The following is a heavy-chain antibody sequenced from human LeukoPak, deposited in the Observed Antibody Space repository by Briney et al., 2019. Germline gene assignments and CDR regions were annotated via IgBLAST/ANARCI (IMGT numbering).Heavy chain of an antibody. Sequence: SETLSLTCTVSGGSISSYYRSWIRQPPGKGLEWIGYIYYSGSTNYNPSLKSRVTISVDTAKNQFSLKLRSDTAVYYCATWSISSSSLDYWGQGTLVTVSS. CDR3: ATWSISSSSLDY. J-gene: IGHJ4*02. CDR2: IYYSGST. CDR1: GGSISSYY. D-gene: IGHD6-6*01. V-gene: IGHV4-59*01.